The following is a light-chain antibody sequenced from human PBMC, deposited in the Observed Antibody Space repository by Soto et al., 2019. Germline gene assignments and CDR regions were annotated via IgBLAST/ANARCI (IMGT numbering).Light chain of an antibody. Sequence: AIRMTQSPSSFSASTGDRVTITCRASQGISSYLAWYQQKPGQPPRLLIHGASTRASDVPDRFSGGGSGTDFTLTIISLQSEDFAVYYCQQYHRWPPWTFGQGTKVDIK. CDR3: QQYHRWPPWT. CDR1: QGISSY. J-gene: IGKJ1*01. CDR2: GAS. V-gene: IGKV1-8*01.